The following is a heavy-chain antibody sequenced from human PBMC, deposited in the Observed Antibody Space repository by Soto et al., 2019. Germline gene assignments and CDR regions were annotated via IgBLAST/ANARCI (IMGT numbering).Heavy chain of an antibody. V-gene: IGHV1-18*01. D-gene: IGHD2-2*01. Sequence: PSVKVSCKASGYTFTSYGISWVRQAPGQGLEWMGWISAYNGNTNYAQKLQGRVTMTTDTSTSTAYMELRSLRSDDTAVYYCARRGDCSSTSCPYAFDIWGQGTMVTVSS. CDR2: ISAYNGNT. J-gene: IGHJ3*02. CDR3: ARRGDCSSTSCPYAFDI. CDR1: GYTFTSYG.